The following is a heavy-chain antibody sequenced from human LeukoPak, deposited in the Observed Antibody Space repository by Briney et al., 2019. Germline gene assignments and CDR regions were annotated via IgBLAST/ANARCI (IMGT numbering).Heavy chain of an antibody. D-gene: IGHD3-16*01. CDR1: GFTFSSYA. J-gene: IGHJ4*02. CDR3: AKGMEFAGAAYYFDY. V-gene: IGHV3-23*01. Sequence: GGSLRLSCAASGFTFSSYAMSWVRQAPGKGVEWVSAISGSGGSTYYADSVKGLFTISRDNSKNTLYLQMNSLRAEDTAVYYCAKGMEFAGAAYYFDYWGQGTLVTVSS. CDR2: ISGSGGST.